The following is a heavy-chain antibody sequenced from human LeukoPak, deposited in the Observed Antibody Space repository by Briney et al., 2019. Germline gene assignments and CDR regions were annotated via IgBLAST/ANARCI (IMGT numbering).Heavy chain of an antibody. V-gene: IGHV4-39*07. Sequence: PSETLSLTCTVSGGSITSSSYYWGWIRQPPGKGPEWIGSIYYTGSTNYNPSLKSRVTISLDTSKNQFSLKLTSVTAADTAVYYCARRRSGGGYFDYWGQGTLVTVSS. CDR3: ARRRSGGGYFDY. CDR1: GGSITSSSYY. D-gene: IGHD3-3*01. J-gene: IGHJ4*02. CDR2: IYYTGST.